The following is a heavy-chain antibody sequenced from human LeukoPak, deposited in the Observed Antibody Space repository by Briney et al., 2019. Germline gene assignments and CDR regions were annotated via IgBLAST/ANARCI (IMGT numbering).Heavy chain of an antibody. CDR2: ISGSGVST. CDR3: AKGGWVGYCSSTSCYWGFDY. J-gene: IGHJ4*02. CDR1: GFTFSSYA. V-gene: IGHV3-23*01. Sequence: GSLRLSCAASGFTFSSYAMSWVRQAPGKGLEWVSAISGSGVSTYYADSVKGRFTISRDNSKNTLYLQMNSLRAEDTAVYYCAKGGWVGYCSSTSCYWGFDYWGQGTLVTVSS. D-gene: IGHD2-2*01.